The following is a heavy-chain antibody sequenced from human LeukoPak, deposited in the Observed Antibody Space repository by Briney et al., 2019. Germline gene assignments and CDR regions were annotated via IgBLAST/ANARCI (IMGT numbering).Heavy chain of an antibody. CDR1: VGSICGYN. CDR2: IYYSGST. Sequence: SETLSLTCTLSVGSICGYNWSWIRHPPGKGLESIGYIYYSGSTNHNPPPKSRATIPVDTSRNQFSLKLTSVTAADTAVYYCAKVSDRDSSGYYWGFEYWGQGTLVTVS. V-gene: IGHV4-59*08. D-gene: IGHD3-22*01. CDR3: AKVSDRDSSGYYWGFEY. J-gene: IGHJ4*02.